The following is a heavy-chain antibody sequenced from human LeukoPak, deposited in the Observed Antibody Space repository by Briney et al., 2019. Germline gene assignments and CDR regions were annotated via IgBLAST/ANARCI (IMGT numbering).Heavy chain of an antibody. V-gene: IGHV4-4*07. Sequence: SETLSLTCTVSGGSISSYYWSWIRQPAGKGLEWIGRIYTSGSTNYNPSLKSRVTMSVDTSKNQFSLKLSSVTAADTAVYYCARERLVVVVPAANLNWFDPWGQGTLVTVS. J-gene: IGHJ5*02. D-gene: IGHD2-2*01. CDR2: IYTSGST. CDR3: ARERLVVVVPAANLNWFDP. CDR1: GGSISSYY.